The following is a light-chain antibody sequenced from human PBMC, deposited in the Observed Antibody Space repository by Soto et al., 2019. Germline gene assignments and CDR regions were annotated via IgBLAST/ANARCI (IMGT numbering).Light chain of an antibody. Sequence: DIQMTQSPSSLSASVGDRVTITCRASQSINNYLNWYQQRPGKAPQLLIYAASNLQSGVPSRFSGSGSGTDFTLTISSLQPEDFATYYCQQSFGPLTITFGQGTRLEI. CDR1: QSINNY. CDR3: QQSFGPLTIT. J-gene: IGKJ5*01. V-gene: IGKV1-39*01. CDR2: AAS.